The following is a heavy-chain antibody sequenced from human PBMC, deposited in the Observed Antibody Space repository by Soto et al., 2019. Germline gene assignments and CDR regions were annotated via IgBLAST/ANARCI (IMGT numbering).Heavy chain of an antibody. CDR2: IYPSGIT. CDR1: GCSLNNFY. D-gene: IGHD4-17*01. V-gene: IGHV4-4*07. CDR3: ARGSVPADY. Sequence: SETLTLTCSVSGCSLNNFYWSWIRQPAGKGLEWIGRIYPSGITYYNPSLKSRVSMSIDTSQNQFSLRLTSVTAADTAVYYCARGSVPADYWGQGTLVPVSS. J-gene: IGHJ4*02.